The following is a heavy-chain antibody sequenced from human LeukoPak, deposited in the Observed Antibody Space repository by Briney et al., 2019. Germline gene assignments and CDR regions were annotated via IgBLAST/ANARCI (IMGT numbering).Heavy chain of an antibody. CDR3: ARDHTPKSGYYTNYYYGMDV. D-gene: IGHD3-3*01. CDR1: GGSISSYY. Sequence: SETLSLTCTVSGGSISSYYWSWIRQPAGKGLGWIGRIYTSGSTNYNPSLKSRVTMSVDTSKNQFSLKLSSVTAADTAVCYCARDHTPKSGYYTNYYYGMDVWGQGTTVTVSS. V-gene: IGHV4-4*07. J-gene: IGHJ6*02. CDR2: IYTSGST.